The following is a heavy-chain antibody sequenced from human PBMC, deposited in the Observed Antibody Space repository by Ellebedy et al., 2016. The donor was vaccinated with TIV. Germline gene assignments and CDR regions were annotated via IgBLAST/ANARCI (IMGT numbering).Heavy chain of an antibody. CDR2: ISSSSSYI. D-gene: IGHD6-19*01. V-gene: IGHV3-21*01. CDR1: GFTFSSYS. CDR3: AREHSSGWYF. Sequence: GGSLRLXXAASGFTFSSYSMNWVRQAPGKGLEWVSSISSSSSYIYYADSVKGRFTISRDNAKNSLYLQMNSLRAEDTAVYYCAREHSSGWYFWGQGTLVTVSS. J-gene: IGHJ4*02.